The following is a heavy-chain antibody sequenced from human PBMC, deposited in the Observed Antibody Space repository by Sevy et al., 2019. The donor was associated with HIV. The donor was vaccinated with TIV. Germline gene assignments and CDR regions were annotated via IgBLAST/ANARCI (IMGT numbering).Heavy chain of an antibody. J-gene: IGHJ4*01. V-gene: IGHV1-2*02. D-gene: IGHD2-8*01. Sequence: ASVKVSCKAVGYTLSDYYLHWVRQAPGQGLEWMGRINPRSGGTRLSQKFQGRLTMTRDTSINTASMEVRSLRSDDTAMYFCAKSSQKADTNSEVETSPLFYLDDWGQGTLVTVSS. CDR2: INPRSGGT. CDR3: AKSSQKADTNSEVETSPLFYLDD. CDR1: GYTLSDYY.